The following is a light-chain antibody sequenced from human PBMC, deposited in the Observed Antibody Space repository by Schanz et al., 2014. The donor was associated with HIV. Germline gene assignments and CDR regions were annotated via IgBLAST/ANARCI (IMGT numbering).Light chain of an antibody. Sequence: EIQMTQSPSAMSASVGDRVTITCRASQGISNYLPWYQQKPGKPPTLLIYSASTLQSGVPSRFSGSGSGTEFTLTISTLQPEDFATYYCQQLNDYPRTFGQGTKLEIK. CDR3: QQLNDYPRT. CDR2: SAS. V-gene: IGKV1-17*03. CDR1: QGISNY. J-gene: IGKJ2*01.